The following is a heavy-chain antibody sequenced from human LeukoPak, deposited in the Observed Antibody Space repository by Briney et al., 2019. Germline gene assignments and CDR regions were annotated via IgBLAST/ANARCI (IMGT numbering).Heavy chain of an antibody. CDR3: ARDSTGQVLRYFVWSERFDY. D-gene: IGHD3-9*01. Sequence: RGSLRLSCAASGFIFSSYWMSWVRQAPGKGLEWVANIKQDGSEKKYVDSVKGRFTISRDNAKNLLYLQMNSLRAEDTAVYYCARDSTGQVLRYFVWSERFDYWGQGTLVTVSS. CDR2: IKQDGSEK. CDR1: GFIFSSYW. V-gene: IGHV3-7*01. J-gene: IGHJ4*02.